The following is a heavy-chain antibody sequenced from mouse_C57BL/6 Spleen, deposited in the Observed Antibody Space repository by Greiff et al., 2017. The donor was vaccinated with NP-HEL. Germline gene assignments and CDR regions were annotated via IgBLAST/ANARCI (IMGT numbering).Heavy chain of an antibody. CDR2: ISSGGSYT. J-gene: IGHJ2*01. D-gene: IGHD2-1*01. V-gene: IGHV5-6*01. Sequence: EVKLMESGGDLVKPGGSLKLSCAASGFTFSSYGMSWVRQTPDKRLEWVATISSGGSYTYYPDSVKGRFTISRDNAKNTLYLQMSSLKSEDTAMYYCARLGGGNYVYFDYWGQGTTLTVSS. CDR1: GFTFSSYG. CDR3: ARLGGGNYVYFDY.